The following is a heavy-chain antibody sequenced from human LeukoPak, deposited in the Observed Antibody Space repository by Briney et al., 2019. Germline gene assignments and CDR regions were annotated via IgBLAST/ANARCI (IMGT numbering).Heavy chain of an antibody. Sequence: GGSLRLSCAASGFTFSSYGMHWVRQAPGKGLEWVAVISYDGSNKYYADSVKGRFTISRDNSKNTLYLQMNSLRAEDTAVYYCAKDDRYYYDSGGYFDYWGQGTLVTVSS. CDR2: ISYDGSNK. CDR1: GFTFSSYG. D-gene: IGHD3-22*01. CDR3: AKDDRYYYDSGGYFDY. V-gene: IGHV3-30*18. J-gene: IGHJ4*02.